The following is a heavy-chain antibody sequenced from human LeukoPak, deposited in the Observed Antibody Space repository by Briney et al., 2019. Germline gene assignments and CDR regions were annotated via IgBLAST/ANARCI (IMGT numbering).Heavy chain of an antibody. V-gene: IGHV1-69*13. J-gene: IGHJ4*02. CDR1: GGTFSSYA. CDR3: ARGPPSGSYLIDY. Sequence: SVKVSCKASGGTFSSYAISWVRQAPGQGLEWMGGTIPIFGTANYAQKFQGRVTITADESTSTAYMELSSLRSEDTAVYYCARGPPSGSYLIDYWGQGTLVTVSS. CDR2: TIPIFGTA. D-gene: IGHD1-26*01.